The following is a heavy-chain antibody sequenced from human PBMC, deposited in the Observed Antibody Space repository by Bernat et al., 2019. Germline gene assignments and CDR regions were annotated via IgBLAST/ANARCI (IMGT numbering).Heavy chain of an antibody. J-gene: IGHJ4*02. CDR1: GFTFSHAW. Sequence: EVHLVESGGGLVKPGGSLRLSCAASGFTFSHAWMAWFRQAPGKGLEWVGRIKNKIDGGTTEYTAPVKGRFTIPRDDSRDRVYLQMNSLKIEDTAVYYCALGRGFCGGDCWDHWGQGSLVTVSS. CDR3: ALGRGFCGGDCWDH. D-gene: IGHD2-21*02. CDR2: IKNKIDGGTT. V-gene: IGHV3-15*01.